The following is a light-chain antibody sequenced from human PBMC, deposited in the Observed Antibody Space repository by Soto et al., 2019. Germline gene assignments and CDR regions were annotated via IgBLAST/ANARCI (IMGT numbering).Light chain of an antibody. V-gene: IGKV1-39*01. J-gene: IGKJ1*01. CDR1: QSITTY. Sequence: DIQMTQSPSSLSASVGDRVTITCRASQSITTYLNWYQQKPGKAPNLLIYATSSLQSGVPSRFSGSGSGTAFVLTISSLQPEDFATYYCHQSYSTLWTFGQGTKVEVK. CDR3: HQSYSTLWT. CDR2: ATS.